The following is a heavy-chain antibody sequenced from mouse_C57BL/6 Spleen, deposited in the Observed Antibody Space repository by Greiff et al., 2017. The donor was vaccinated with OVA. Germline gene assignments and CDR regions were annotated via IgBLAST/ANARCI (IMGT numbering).Heavy chain of an antibody. V-gene: IGHV1-75*01. D-gene: IGHD1-1*01. J-gene: IGHJ3*01. Sequence: VQLQQSGPELVKPGASVKISCKASGYTFTDYYINWVKQRPGQGLEWIGWIFPGSGSTYYNEKFKGKATLTVDKSSSTAYMLLSSLTSEDSAVYFCARSGYYGSSYTFAYWGRGTLVTVSA. CDR3: ARSGYYGSSYTFAY. CDR2: IFPGSGST. CDR1: GYTFTDYY.